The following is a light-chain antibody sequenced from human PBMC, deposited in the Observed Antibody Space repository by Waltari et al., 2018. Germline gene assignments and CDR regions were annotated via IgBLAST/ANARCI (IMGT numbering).Light chain of an antibody. V-gene: IGKV3-20*01. CDR2: GAS. J-gene: IGKJ1*01. CDR3: QHYGA. CDR1: QSVTGNY. Sequence: ETVLTQSPGTLSLSPGERATLSCRASQSVTGNYLAWYQQKPGQAPKLLISGASSKATGIPDRFSGSGSRTDFTLTITRLEPEDFALYYCQHYGAFGQGTKVEIK.